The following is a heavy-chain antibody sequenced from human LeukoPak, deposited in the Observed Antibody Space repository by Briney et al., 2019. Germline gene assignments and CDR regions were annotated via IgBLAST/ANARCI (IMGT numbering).Heavy chain of an antibody. D-gene: IGHD2-8*01. Sequence: ASVKVSCKASGYTFTSYYMHWVRQAPGQGLEWMGIINPSGGSTSYAQKFQGRVTITADESTSTAYMELSSLRSEDTAVYYCARNGAARVYFDYWGQGALVTVSS. J-gene: IGHJ4*02. CDR3: ARNGAARVYFDY. CDR2: INPSGGST. CDR1: GYTFTSYY. V-gene: IGHV1-46*01.